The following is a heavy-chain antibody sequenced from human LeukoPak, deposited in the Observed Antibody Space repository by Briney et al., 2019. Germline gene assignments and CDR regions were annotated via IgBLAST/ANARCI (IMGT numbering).Heavy chain of an antibody. D-gene: IGHD1-14*01. CDR2: VDPEDGET. CDR3: ATDLTTRRRNSDY. V-gene: IGHV1-69-2*01. J-gene: IGHJ4*02. Sequence: ASVKVSCKVSGYTFTDYYMHWVQQAPGKGLEWMGLVDPEDGETIYAEKFQGRVTITADTSTDTAYMELSSLRSEDTAVYYCATDLTTRRRNSDYWGQGTLVTVSS. CDR1: GYTFTDYY.